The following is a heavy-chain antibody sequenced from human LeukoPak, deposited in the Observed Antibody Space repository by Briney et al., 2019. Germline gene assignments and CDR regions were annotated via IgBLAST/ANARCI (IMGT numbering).Heavy chain of an antibody. J-gene: IGHJ5*02. CDR1: GGFISSYY. Sequence: KPSATLSLTCTVSGGFISSYYWSWIRQPAGKGLEWIGRIYTSGSTNYNPSLKSRVTMSVDTSKNQFSLKLSSVTAADTAVYYCARDPIVGATLGLFDPWGQGTLVTVSS. D-gene: IGHD1-26*01. CDR3: ARDPIVGATLGLFDP. V-gene: IGHV4-4*07. CDR2: IYTSGST.